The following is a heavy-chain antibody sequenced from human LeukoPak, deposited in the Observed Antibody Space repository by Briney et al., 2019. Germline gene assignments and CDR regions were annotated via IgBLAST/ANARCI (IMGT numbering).Heavy chain of an antibody. CDR1: GFAFGDYW. D-gene: IGHD1-26*01. Sequence: GGSLRLSCATFGFAFGDYWMTWVRQVPGKGLEWVANINREGNEKYYVDSAKGRFTISRDNAKNSVDLQMDSLRVEDTAVYYCARVGTWELQRVFDFWGQGTLVTVS. CDR2: INREGNEK. J-gene: IGHJ4*02. CDR3: ARVGTWELQRVFDF. V-gene: IGHV3-7*01.